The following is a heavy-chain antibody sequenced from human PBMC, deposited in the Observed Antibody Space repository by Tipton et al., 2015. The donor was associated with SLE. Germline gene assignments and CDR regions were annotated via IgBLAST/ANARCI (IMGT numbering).Heavy chain of an antibody. CDR3: ASGHSSSWSY. V-gene: IGHV4-61*08. CDR1: GGSISSGGYY. CDR2: IYYSGST. Sequence: TLSLTCTVSGGSISSGGYYWSWIRQHPGKGLEWIGYIYYSGSTNYNPSLKSRVTISVDTSKNQFSLKLSSVTAADTAVYYCASGHSSSWSYWGQGTLVTVSS. J-gene: IGHJ4*02. D-gene: IGHD6-13*01.